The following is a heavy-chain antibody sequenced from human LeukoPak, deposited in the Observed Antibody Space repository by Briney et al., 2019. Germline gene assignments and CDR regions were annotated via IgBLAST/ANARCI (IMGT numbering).Heavy chain of an antibody. D-gene: IGHD2-15*01. CDR3: ARISRAQDASCYFSHSKYFDY. CDR2: IYYSGST. V-gene: IGHV4-39*01. J-gene: IGHJ4*02. CDR1: GGSISSSSYY. Sequence: SETLSLTCTVSGGSISSSSYYWGWIRQPPGKGLERIGSIYYSGSTYYNPSLKSRVTISVDTSKNQFSLKLSSVTAADTAVYYCARISRAQDASCYFSHSKYFDYWGQRTLVTVSS.